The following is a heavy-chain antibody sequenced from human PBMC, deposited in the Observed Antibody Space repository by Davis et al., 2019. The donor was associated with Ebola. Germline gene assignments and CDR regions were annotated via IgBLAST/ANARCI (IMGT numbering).Heavy chain of an antibody. Sequence: GESLKISCAASGFTFSNAWMSWVRQAPGKGLEWVGRIKSKTDGGTTDYAAPVKGRFTISRDDSKNTLYLQMNSLKTEDTAVYYCARDRMDSSGYYAIDYWGQGTLVTVSS. V-gene: IGHV3-15*01. CDR1: GFTFSNAW. CDR2: IKSKTDGGTT. CDR3: ARDRMDSSGYYAIDY. D-gene: IGHD3-22*01. J-gene: IGHJ4*02.